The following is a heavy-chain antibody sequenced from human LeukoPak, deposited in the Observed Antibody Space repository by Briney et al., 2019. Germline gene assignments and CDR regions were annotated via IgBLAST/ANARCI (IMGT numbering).Heavy chain of an antibody. CDR2: IWNSGNS. CDR3: ARYHCGSTYCPGVDF. V-gene: IGHV4-31*03. CDR1: AGSINSGGYF. Sequence: PSETLSLTCTVSAGSINSGGYFWTWVRQRPGEGLEWIGYIWNSGNSYYNPSLSSRVIISADSSKSTFSLKLSSVTAADTAVYCCARYHCGSTYCPGVDFYGQGTLVTVSS. J-gene: IGHJ4*02. D-gene: IGHD2-2*01.